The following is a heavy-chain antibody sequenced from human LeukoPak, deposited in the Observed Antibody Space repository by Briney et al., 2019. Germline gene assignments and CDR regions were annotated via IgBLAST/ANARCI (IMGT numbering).Heavy chain of an antibody. J-gene: IGHJ4*02. V-gene: IGHV3-23*01. D-gene: IGHD2-15*01. Sequence: PGGSLSLSCAPSAFSFRPYSMTWVRQAPGKGLEWVSAISESGGSTYYADPVKGRYTLSRDNSKNTLYLQMNSPRSEHTAVYYCASKSLCGGGNCYYSPLDSWGQGTLVTVSS. CDR2: ISESGGST. CDR3: ASKSLCGGGNCYYSPLDS. CDR1: AFSFRPYS.